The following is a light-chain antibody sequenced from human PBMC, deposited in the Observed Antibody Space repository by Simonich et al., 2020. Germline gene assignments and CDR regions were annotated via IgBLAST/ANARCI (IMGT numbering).Light chain of an antibody. CDR2: DAS. Sequence: DIQMTQSPSSLSASVGDRVTITCQASQDISNYLNCYQQKPGKAPKLLIYDASNMETGVPSRFNGSGSGTDFTFTISSLQPEDIATYYCQQYDNLPFTFGPGTKVDIK. CDR1: QDISNY. V-gene: IGKV1-33*01. J-gene: IGKJ3*01. CDR3: QQYDNLPFT.